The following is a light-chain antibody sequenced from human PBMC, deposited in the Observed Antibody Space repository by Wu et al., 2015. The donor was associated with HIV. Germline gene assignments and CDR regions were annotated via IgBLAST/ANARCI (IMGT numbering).Light chain of an antibody. V-gene: IGKV3-15*01. J-gene: IGKJ4*01. CDR1: QDVGSD. Sequence: EIVLTQSPATLSVSPGERATLSCRVSQDVGSDLAWYQQKPGQAPRLLIYGASTRATGIPDRFGGSVSGTEFTLTISSMESEDFAVYYCQQFNNWPLTFGGGTKVEIK. CDR2: GAS. CDR3: QQFNNWPLT.